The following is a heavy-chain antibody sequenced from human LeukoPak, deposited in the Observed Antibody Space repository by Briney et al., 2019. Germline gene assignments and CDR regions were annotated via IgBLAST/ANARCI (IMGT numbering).Heavy chain of an antibody. D-gene: IGHD1-7*01. CDR2: INESGST. V-gene: IGHV4-34*01. CDR1: GGSFSGYY. J-gene: IGHJ5*02. CDR3: ARDSRGLELRPSYNWFDP. Sequence: SETLSLTCGVSGGSFSGYYWSWIRQSPGKGLEWIGEINESGSTDYNPSLMSRVTISVDTSKNQFSLKLSSVTAADTAVYYCARDSRGLELRPSYNWFDPWGQGTLVTVSS.